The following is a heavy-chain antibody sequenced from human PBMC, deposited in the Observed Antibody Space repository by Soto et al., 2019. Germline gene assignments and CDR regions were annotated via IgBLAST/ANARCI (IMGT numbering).Heavy chain of an antibody. CDR1: GGSISSYY. CDR3: ARVPDY. Sequence: SETLSLTCTVSGGSISSYYWSWIRQPPGKGLEWIWYIYYSGSTNYNPSLMIRVTLSVVMSKNQFSLNLCSVTAADTAVYYCARVPDYWGQGTLVTVSS. CDR2: IYYSGST. V-gene: IGHV4-59*01. J-gene: IGHJ4*02.